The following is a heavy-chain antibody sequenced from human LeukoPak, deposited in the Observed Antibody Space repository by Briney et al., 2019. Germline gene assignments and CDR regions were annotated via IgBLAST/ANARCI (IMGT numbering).Heavy chain of an antibody. Sequence: SQTLSLTCTVSGGSISSGGYSWSWIRQHPGKGLEWIGYIYYSGSTNYNPSLKSRVTISVDTSKNQFSLKLSSVTAADTAVYYCARRGVYWGTFAYWGQGTLVTVSS. V-gene: IGHV4-31*03. CDR3: ARRGVYWGTFAY. J-gene: IGHJ4*02. CDR1: GGSISSGGYS. CDR2: IYYSGST. D-gene: IGHD2-8*02.